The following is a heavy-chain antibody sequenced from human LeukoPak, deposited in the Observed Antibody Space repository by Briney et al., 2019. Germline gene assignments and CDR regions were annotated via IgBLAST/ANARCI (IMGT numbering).Heavy chain of an antibody. J-gene: IGHJ4*02. D-gene: IGHD5-24*01. Sequence: AGGSLRLSCAASGFTLGSYGMHWVRQAPGKGLEWVASISYDGSNEYYGDSVKGRFSVSRDNSKNTLYLHMNSLRAEDTAVYYCAKERKMATRYYFDYWGQGTLVTVSS. V-gene: IGHV3-30*18. CDR3: AKERKMATRYYFDY. CDR1: GFTLGSYG. CDR2: ISYDGSNE.